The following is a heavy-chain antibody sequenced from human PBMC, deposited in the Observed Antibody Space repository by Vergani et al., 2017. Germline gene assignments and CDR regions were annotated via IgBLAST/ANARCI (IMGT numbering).Heavy chain of an antibody. CDR1: GFTFSSYG. J-gene: IGHJ3*02. CDR2: ISYDGSNK. V-gene: IGHV3-30*03. CDR3: ARDGRYYDSSGYDALDI. Sequence: QVQLVESGGGVVQPGRSLRLSCAASGFTFSSYGMHWVRQAPGKGLEWVAVISYDGSNKYYADSVKGRFTISRDNSKNTLYLQMNSLRAEDTAVYYCARDGRYYDSSGYDALDIWGQGTMVTVSS. D-gene: IGHD3-22*01.